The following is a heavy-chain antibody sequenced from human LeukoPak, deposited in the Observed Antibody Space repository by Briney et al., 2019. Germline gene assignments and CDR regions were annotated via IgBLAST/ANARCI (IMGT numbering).Heavy chain of an antibody. D-gene: IGHD3-22*01. V-gene: IGHV1-18*01. Sequence: EASVKVSCKASGYTLTSNGISWVRQAPGQGLEWMGWISAYSGNTNNAQKLQGRVTMTTDTSTSTAYMELRSLRSDDTAVYYCATSDYNDSSGYYYFDYWGQGTLVTVSS. CDR3: ATSDYNDSSGYYYFDY. CDR1: GYTLTSNG. J-gene: IGHJ4*02. CDR2: ISAYSGNT.